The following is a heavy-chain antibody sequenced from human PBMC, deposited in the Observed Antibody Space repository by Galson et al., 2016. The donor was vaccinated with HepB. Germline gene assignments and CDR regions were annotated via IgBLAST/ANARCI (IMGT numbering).Heavy chain of an antibody. CDR2: ISYSGATKS. D-gene: IGHD5-24*01. Sequence: SETLSLTCTVSGGSISSTDYYWSWVRQHPGKGLEWVGYISYSGATKSNYNPSLKSRLTISVDTAKNQFSLKLNSVTATDTAVYYCTRGSGYNLLDYWGQGILVTVSS. CDR1: GGSISSTDYY. CDR3: TRGSGYNLLDY. J-gene: IGHJ4*02. V-gene: IGHV4-61*08.